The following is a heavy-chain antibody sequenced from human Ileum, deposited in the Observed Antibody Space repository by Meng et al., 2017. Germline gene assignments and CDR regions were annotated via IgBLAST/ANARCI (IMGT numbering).Heavy chain of an antibody. J-gene: IGHJ4*02. D-gene: IGHD6-19*01. V-gene: IGHV4-4*02. CDR1: AASISSGLW. CDR2: IYPSGTT. CDR3: ARHIAVSGTRGFDS. Sequence: LSNPSEALFLICGVSAASISSGLWRSWVRQPAGKGLEWIGEIYPSGTTNYNPSLKSRVTISMDTSKNQLSLKLSSVTAADTAVYYCARHIAVSGTRGFDSWGQGTLVTVSS.